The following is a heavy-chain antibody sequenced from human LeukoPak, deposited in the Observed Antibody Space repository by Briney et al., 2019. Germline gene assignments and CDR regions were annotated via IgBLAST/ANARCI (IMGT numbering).Heavy chain of an antibody. D-gene: IGHD1-26*01. CDR3: AKRAMWDLYWYFDL. CDR2: ISGSGVGT. CDR1: GFTFSNYA. Sequence: HSGGSLRLSCAASGFTFSNYAMSWVRQAPGKGLEWVSGISGSGVGTYYKDSVKGRFTISRDNSKDTLYLQMNSLRAEDTAVYYCAKRAMWDLYWYFDLWGRGTLVTVSS. V-gene: IGHV3-23*01. J-gene: IGHJ2*01.